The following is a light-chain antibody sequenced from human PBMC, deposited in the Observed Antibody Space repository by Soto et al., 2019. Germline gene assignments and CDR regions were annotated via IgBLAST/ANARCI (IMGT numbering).Light chain of an antibody. Sequence: QSALAQPASVSGSLGQSITISCTGSSSDIGGHEYVSWYQQHPGAAPKLLIFEVSRRPSGVSSRFSGSKSGNTASLTISGLQAEDQVGYYCRSYPRASLLYGFANGTKVT. CDR3: RSYPRASLLYG. J-gene: IGLJ1*01. CDR2: EVS. CDR1: SSDIGGHEY. V-gene: IGLV2-14*03.